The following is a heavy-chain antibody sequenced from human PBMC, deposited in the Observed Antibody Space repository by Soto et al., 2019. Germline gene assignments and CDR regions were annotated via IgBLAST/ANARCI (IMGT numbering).Heavy chain of an antibody. V-gene: IGHV3-21*01. CDR3: ARVRIVVPAAVDYYYYGMDV. Sequence: GGSLRLSCAASGFTFSSYSMNWVRQAPGKGLEWVSSISSSSSYIYYADSVKGRFTISGDNAKNSLYLQMNSLRAEDTAVYYCARVRIVVPAAVDYYYYGMDVWGQGTTVTVSS. CDR2: ISSSSSYI. CDR1: GFTFSSYS. J-gene: IGHJ6*02. D-gene: IGHD2-2*01.